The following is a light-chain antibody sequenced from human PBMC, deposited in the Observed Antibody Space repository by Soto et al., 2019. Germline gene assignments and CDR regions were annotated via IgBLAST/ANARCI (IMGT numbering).Light chain of an antibody. CDR3: QQYTTYGT. V-gene: IGKV1-5*01. CDR2: DAS. J-gene: IGKJ1*01. Sequence: IRMTQSPSSLSASTGDRVIITCRASQSIGSWLAWYQQKPGKAPKLLIYDASNLESRVPSRFSGSGSGTEFTLAISSLQPDDFATYYCQQYTTYGTFGQGTKVDIK. CDR1: QSIGSW.